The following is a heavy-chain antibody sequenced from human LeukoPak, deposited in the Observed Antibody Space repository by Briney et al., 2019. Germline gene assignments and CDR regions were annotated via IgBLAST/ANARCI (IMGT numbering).Heavy chain of an antibody. CDR1: GFTFSSDW. CDR2: INTDGSST. V-gene: IGHV3-74*01. J-gene: IGHJ4*02. D-gene: IGHD6-19*01. CDR3: ARRVAVEKFDS. Sequence: PGGSLRLSCAASGFTFSSDWKHWGRHAPGKGVVWVSRINTDGSSTNYADSVKGRFTISRDNAKNTLYLQMNSLRAEDTAVYYCARRVAVEKFDSWGQGTLVTVSS.